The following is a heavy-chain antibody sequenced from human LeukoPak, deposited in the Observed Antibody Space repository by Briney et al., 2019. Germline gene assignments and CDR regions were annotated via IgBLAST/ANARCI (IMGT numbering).Heavy chain of an antibody. V-gene: IGHV3-33*06. CDR1: GFTFRSYG. J-gene: IGHJ6*03. CDR2: IWNDGTNK. CDR3: AKAGFCSDGSCSPRQPPDYYYYMDV. Sequence: GRSLRLSCEVSGFTFRSYGMHWVRQAPGKGLEWVALIWNDGTNKFYADSVKGRFIISRDNSKNTLYLQMNSLRAEDTAVYYCAKAGFCSDGSCSPRQPPDYYYYMDVWGKGTTVTVSS. D-gene: IGHD2-15*01.